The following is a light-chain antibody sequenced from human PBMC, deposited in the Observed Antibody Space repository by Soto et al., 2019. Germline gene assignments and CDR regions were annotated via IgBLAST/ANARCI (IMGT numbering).Light chain of an antibody. CDR3: QQYNDWWT. CDR1: QSVRSN. Sequence: EVVMTQSPATVSVSLGERATLSCRASQSVRSNLAWYQQKPGQPPRVLIYGASTRASGIPARFSGSESGTEFTLTIDSLQSEDSAVYYCQQYNDWWTFGQGTKVEIK. CDR2: GAS. V-gene: IGKV3-15*01. J-gene: IGKJ1*01.